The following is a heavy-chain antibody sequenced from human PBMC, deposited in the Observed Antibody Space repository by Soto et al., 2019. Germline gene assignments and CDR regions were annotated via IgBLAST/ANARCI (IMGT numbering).Heavy chain of an antibody. V-gene: IGHV1-69*13. CDR3: ARDERRDGYNLDY. CDR1: GGTFSSYA. CDR2: IIPIFGTA. J-gene: IGHJ4*02. Sequence: SVKVSCKASGGTFSSYAISWVRQAPGQGLEWMGGIIPIFGTANYAQKFQGRVTITADESTSTAYMELSSLRSEDTAVYYCARDERRDGYNLDYWGQGTLVTVSS. D-gene: IGHD5-12*01.